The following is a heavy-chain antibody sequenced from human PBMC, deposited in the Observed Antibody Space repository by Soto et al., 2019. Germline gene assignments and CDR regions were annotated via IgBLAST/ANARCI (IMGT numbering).Heavy chain of an antibody. CDR1: GYTFTGYY. J-gene: IGHJ6*03. D-gene: IGHD2-2*01. V-gene: IGHV1-2*04. Sequence: ASVKVSCKASGYTFTGYYMHWVRQAPGQGLEWMGWINPNSGGTNYARKFQGWVTMTRDTSISTAYMELSRLRSDDTAAYYCARGIVVVPAAFVDYHYYYYMDVWGKGTTVTVSS. CDR2: INPNSGGT. CDR3: ARGIVVVPAAFVDYHYYYYMDV.